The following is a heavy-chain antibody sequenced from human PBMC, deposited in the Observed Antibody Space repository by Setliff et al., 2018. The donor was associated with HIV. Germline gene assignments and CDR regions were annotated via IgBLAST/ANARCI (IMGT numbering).Heavy chain of an antibody. Sequence: SETLSLTCAVYGGSFSGYYWSWIRQPPGKWLEWIGEINHSGSTNYNPSLKSRVTISVDTTKNQFSLKLSSVTAADTAVYYCARLRLLYYYYYMDVWGKGTTVTVSS. CDR3: ARLRLLYYYYYMDV. CDR2: INHSGST. CDR1: GGSFSGYY. J-gene: IGHJ6*03. V-gene: IGHV4-34*01.